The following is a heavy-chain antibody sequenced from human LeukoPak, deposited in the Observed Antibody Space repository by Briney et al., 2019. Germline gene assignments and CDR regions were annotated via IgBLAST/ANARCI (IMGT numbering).Heavy chain of an antibody. J-gene: IGHJ6*03. CDR3: ARGTTGPYAWLVHFYYYYMDV. CDR1: GYTFTGYY. CDR2: INPNSGGT. D-gene: IGHD6-19*01. Sequence: GASVKVSCKASGYTFTGYYMHWVRQAPGQGLEWMGWINPNSGGTNYAQKFQGRVTMTRDTSISTAYMELSRLRSDDTAVYYCARGTTGPYAWLVHFYYYYMDVWGKGTTVTISS. V-gene: IGHV1-2*02.